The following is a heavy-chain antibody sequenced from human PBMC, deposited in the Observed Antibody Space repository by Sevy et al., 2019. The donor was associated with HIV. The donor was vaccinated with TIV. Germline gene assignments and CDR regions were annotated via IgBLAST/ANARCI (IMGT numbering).Heavy chain of an antibody. D-gene: IGHD1-26*01. V-gene: IGHV3-23*01. Sequence: GGSLRLSCAASGFTFSNYAVSWVRQAPGKGLEWVSAISGSGGSTYYADSVKGRFTISRDNSKNTLFLQMNGLRAEDTAVYFCAKWSELPSSPFDYWGQGTLVTVSS. J-gene: IGHJ4*02. CDR3: AKWSELPSSPFDY. CDR1: GFTFSNYA. CDR2: ISGSGGST.